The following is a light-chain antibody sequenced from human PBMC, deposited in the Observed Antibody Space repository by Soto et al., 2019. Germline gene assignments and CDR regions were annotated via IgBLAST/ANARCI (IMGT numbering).Light chain of an antibody. V-gene: IGKV3-20*01. J-gene: IGKJ4*01. Sequence: EIVLTQSPGTLSLSPEERATLSCRASQSVSSSYLAWYQQKPGQAPRLLIYGASSRATGIPDRFSGSGSGTDFTLTISRLEPEDFAVYYCQQYNNWPPLTFGGGTKVDIK. CDR3: QQYNNWPPLT. CDR1: QSVSSSY. CDR2: GAS.